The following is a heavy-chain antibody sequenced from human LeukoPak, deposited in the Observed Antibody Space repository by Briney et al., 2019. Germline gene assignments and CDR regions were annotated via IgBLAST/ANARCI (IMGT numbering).Heavy chain of an antibody. V-gene: IGHV4-59*01. CDR2: IYYGGSS. Sequence: SETLSLTCAVSGGSISGYYWSWIRQPPEKGLEWVGYIYYGGSSKYNPSIQSRVTISADTSTNQISLKLSSVTAADTAVYYCGRARHQLGGGFGWAFDVWAKGQWSPSLQ. D-gene: IGHD3-10*01. CDR1: GGSISGYY. CDR3: GRARHQLGGGFGWAFDV. J-gene: IGHJ3*01.